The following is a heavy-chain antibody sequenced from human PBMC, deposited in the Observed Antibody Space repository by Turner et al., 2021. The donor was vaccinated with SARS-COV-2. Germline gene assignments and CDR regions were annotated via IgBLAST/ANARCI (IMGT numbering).Heavy chain of an antibody. CDR3: ARRIGGVGSTMVRDDAFDI. CDR1: GLTVSRTF. D-gene: IGHD3-10*01. Sequence: EVQLVESGGGLVQPGGSLRLSCEASGLTVSRTFLSWVRQAPGKGLEWVSVIYSGGTTYYADSVKGRFTISRDNSKNTLYLQMNSLRAEDTAVYYCARRIGGVGSTMVRDDAFDIWGQGTMVTISS. CDR2: IYSGGTT. J-gene: IGHJ3*02. V-gene: IGHV3-66*01.